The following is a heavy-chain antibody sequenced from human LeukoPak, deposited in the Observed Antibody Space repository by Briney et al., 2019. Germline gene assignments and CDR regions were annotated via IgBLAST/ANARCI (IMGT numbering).Heavy chain of an antibody. CDR3: AASITMIDDALDM. CDR1: GFTFSSYA. V-gene: IGHV3-30-3*01. CDR2: VSYDGSNK. Sequence: GGSLRLSCAASGFTFSSYAMHWVRQAPGKGLEWVAVVSYDGSNKYYADSVKGRFTISRDNSKNTLYLQMSSLRVEDTALYYCAASITMIDDALDMWGQGTMITVSS. D-gene: IGHD3-22*01. J-gene: IGHJ3*02.